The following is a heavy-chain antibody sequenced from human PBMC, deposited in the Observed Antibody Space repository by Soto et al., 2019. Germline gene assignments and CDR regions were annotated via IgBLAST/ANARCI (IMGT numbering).Heavy chain of an antibody. D-gene: IGHD3-10*01. CDR1: GGSISSGGYS. J-gene: IGHJ6*02. CDR2: IYHSGST. CDR3: ARVSITKVRGVPSYGMDV. Sequence: SETLSLTCAVSGGSISSGGYSWSWIRQPPGKGLEWIGYIYHSGSTYYNPSLKSRVTISVDRSKNQFSLKLSSVTAADTAVYYCARVSITKVRGVPSYGMDVWGQGTTVTVSS. V-gene: IGHV4-30-2*01.